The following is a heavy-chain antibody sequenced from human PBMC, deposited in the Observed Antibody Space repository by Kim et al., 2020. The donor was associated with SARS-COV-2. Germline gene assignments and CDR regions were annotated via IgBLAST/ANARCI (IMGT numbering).Heavy chain of an antibody. D-gene: IGHD5-18*01. Sequence: GGSLRLSCAASGFTFSSYAMHWVRQAPGKGLEWVAVISYDGSNKYYADSVKGRFTISRDNSKNTLYLQMNSLRAEDTAVYYCATPPGYSSDYWGQGTLVT. J-gene: IGHJ4*02. CDR2: ISYDGSNK. CDR1: GFTFSSYA. CDR3: ATPPGYSSDY. V-gene: IGHV3-30*04.